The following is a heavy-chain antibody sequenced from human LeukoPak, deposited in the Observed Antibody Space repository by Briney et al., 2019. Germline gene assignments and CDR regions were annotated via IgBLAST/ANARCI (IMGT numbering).Heavy chain of an antibody. V-gene: IGHV3-30-3*02. Sequence: GGSLRLSCAASGFTFSSYAMHWVRQAPGKGLEWVAVISYDGSNKYYAESVKGRFTISRDNSDNTLYLQMKSLRAEDTAVYYCAKILTPDYDFLPGYNPNDFYYGMDVWGQGTTVAVSS. J-gene: IGHJ6*02. CDR2: ISYDGSNK. CDR1: GFTFSSYA. CDR3: AKILTPDYDFLPGYNPNDFYYGMDV. D-gene: IGHD3/OR15-3a*01.